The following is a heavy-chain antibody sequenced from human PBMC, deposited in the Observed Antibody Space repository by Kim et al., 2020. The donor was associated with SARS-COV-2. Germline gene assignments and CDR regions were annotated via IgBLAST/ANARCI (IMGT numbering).Heavy chain of an antibody. J-gene: IGHJ4*02. D-gene: IGHD6-19*01. CDR2: INPDATER. Sequence: GGSLRLSCVASGFSLSASWMSWVRQAPGKGLEWVANINPDATERNFVESVKGRFTISRDSVKNSLYLQMSSLRVDDTAIYYCAAISSGWVLGYWGQGTLV. CDR3: AAISSGWVLGY. CDR1: GFSLSASW. V-gene: IGHV3-7*01.